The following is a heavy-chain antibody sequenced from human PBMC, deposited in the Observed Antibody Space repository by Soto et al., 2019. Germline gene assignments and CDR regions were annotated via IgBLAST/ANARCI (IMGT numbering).Heavy chain of an antibody. CDR2: IYYSGST. CDR3: ARHRNGFWSGPDAFDI. Sequence: QVQLQESGPGLLKPSETLSLTCTVSGGSVSGYYWSWIRQPPGKGLEWIGCIYYSGSTNYNPSLKSRVTISVDKSKNQFSLKLSSVTAADTAVYYCARHRNGFWSGPDAFDIWGQGTLVTVSS. V-gene: IGHV4-59*08. CDR1: GGSVSGYY. D-gene: IGHD3-3*01. J-gene: IGHJ3*02.